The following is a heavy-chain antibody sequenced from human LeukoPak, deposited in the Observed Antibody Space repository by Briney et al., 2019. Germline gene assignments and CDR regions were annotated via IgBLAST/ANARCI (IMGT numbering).Heavy chain of an antibody. V-gene: IGHV4-30-4*08. CDR3: AGGFDGHNAFDI. CDR1: GDSISSRDYY. J-gene: IGHJ3*02. Sequence: SQTLSLTCSVSGDSISSRDYYWSWIRQPPGKGLEWIGYIYYSGSTSYNPSLKSRVTISVDTSKNQFSLRLSSVTAADTAVYYCAGGFDGHNAFDIWGQGTMVTVSS. CDR2: IYYSGST. D-gene: IGHD3-9*01.